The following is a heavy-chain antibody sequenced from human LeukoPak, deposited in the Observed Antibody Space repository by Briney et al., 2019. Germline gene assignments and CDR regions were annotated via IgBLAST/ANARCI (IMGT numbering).Heavy chain of an antibody. V-gene: IGHV3-23*01. CDR2: ILASGGST. CDR1: GFTFTNYD. D-gene: IGHD6-19*01. Sequence: GGSLRLSCAASGFTFTNYDMGWVRQAPGRGLEWVSSILASGGSTYYADSVKGRFTISRDNIKNTLYLQMNSLTAEDTAVYYCAKESSGGWYFDYWGQGTLVTVSS. J-gene: IGHJ4*02. CDR3: AKESSGGWYFDY.